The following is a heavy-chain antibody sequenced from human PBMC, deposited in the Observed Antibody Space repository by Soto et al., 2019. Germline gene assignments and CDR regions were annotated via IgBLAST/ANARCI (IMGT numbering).Heavy chain of an antibody. CDR1: GFTFSSHG. D-gene: IGHD6-13*01. CDR3: ARGAGNYAFDI. Sequence: GALRLSCAASGFTFSSHGMHWGRQAPGKGLEWVAVIWYDGSNKYYADSVKGRFTISRDNSKNTLYLQMNSLRAEDTAVYYCARGAGNYAFDIWGQGTMVTVSS. CDR2: IWYDGSNK. V-gene: IGHV3-33*01. J-gene: IGHJ3*02.